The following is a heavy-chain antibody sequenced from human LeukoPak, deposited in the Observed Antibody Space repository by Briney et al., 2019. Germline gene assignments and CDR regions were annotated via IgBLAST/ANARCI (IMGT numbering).Heavy chain of an antibody. D-gene: IGHD2-8*01. V-gene: IGHV1-18*01. CDR3: ARVDCTNGVCYSSDYYFYGMDV. CDR2: ISAYNGNT. CDR1: GYTFITYG. J-gene: IGHJ6*02. Sequence: AASVKVSCKASGYTFITYGISWVRQAPGQGLEWMGWISAYNGNTNYAQKFQGRVTMTTDTSTNTAFMELRSLRSDDTAVYYCARVDCTNGVCYSSDYYFYGMDVWGQGTTVTVSS.